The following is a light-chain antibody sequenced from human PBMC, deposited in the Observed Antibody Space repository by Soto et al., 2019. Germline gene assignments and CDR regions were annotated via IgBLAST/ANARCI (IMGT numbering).Light chain of an antibody. Sequence: EIVMTQSPATLSVSPGERATLSCRASQSVSSNLAWYQQKPGQAPRLLIYGASPRATGIPARFSGSGSATEFTLTISSLQSEDFAVYYCQQYNNWPLTFGQGTKVDIK. V-gene: IGKV3-15*01. CDR1: QSVSSN. J-gene: IGKJ1*01. CDR2: GAS. CDR3: QQYNNWPLT.